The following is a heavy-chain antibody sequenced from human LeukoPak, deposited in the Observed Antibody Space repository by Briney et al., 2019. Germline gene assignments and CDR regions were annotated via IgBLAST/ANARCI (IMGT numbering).Heavy chain of an antibody. V-gene: IGHV3-21*01. D-gene: IGHD5-12*01. CDR1: GFTFSSYS. CDR2: ISSSSSYI. CDR3: ARDAYFADLVDY. J-gene: IGHJ4*02. Sequence: GGSLRLFCAASGFTFSSYSMNWVRQAPGEGLEWVSSISSSSSYIYYADSVKGRFTISRDNAKNSLDRQMNSLRAEDTAVYYCARDAYFADLVDYWCQGTLVTVSS.